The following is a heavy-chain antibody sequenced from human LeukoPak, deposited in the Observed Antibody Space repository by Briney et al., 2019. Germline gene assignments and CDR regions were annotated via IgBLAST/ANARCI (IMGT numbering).Heavy chain of an antibody. Sequence: PGGSLRLSCAASGFTFSSSAMSWVRQVPGKGLEWVSGISASGGSTYYADSVRGRFTISRDNSKNTLYLQMNSLRAEDTAVYYCAKDPGWELLTAPYWGQGTLVTVSS. D-gene: IGHD1-26*01. J-gene: IGHJ4*02. CDR1: GFTFSSSA. CDR2: ISASGGST. V-gene: IGHV3-23*01. CDR3: AKDPGWELLTAPY.